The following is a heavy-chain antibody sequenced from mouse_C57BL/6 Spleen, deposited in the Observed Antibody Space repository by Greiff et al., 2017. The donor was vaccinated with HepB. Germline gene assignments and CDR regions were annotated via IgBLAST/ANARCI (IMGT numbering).Heavy chain of an antibody. D-gene: IGHD1-1*01. CDR2: IDPSDSYT. Sequence: VKLQESGAELVMPGASVKLSCKASGYTFTSYWMHWVKQRPGQGLEWIGEIDPSDSYTNYNQKFKGKSTLTVDKSSSTAYMQLSSLTSEDSAVYYCARSRYYGSSSYAMDYWGQGTSVTVSS. CDR1: GYTFTSYW. CDR3: ARSRYYGSSSYAMDY. V-gene: IGHV1-69*01. J-gene: IGHJ4*01.